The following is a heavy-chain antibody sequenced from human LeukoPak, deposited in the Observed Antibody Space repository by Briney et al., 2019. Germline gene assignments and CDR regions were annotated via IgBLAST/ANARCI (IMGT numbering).Heavy chain of an antibody. CDR2: INPNSGDT. CDR1: AYTFTGYF. Sequence: ASVKVSCKASAYTFTGYFLHWVRRAPGQGFEWMGWINPNSGDTSYTQTFQGRVTMTRDTSISTAYMELSSLRSDDTAVYYCARAQSLTAPAGTFANSWGQGTLVTVSS. V-gene: IGHV1-2*02. J-gene: IGHJ4*02. D-gene: IGHD6-13*01. CDR3: ARAQSLTAPAGTFANS.